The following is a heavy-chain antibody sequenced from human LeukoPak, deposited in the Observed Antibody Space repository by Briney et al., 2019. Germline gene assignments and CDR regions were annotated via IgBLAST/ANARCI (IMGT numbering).Heavy chain of an antibody. V-gene: IGHV3-30*04. CDR3: AGDEAGTNQLDY. CDR2: ISYDGSNK. J-gene: IGHJ4*02. D-gene: IGHD6-19*01. Sequence: GRSPRLSCAASGFTFSSYAMHWVRQAPGKGLEWVAVISYDGSNKYYADSVKGRFTISRDNSKNTLYLQMNSLRAEDTAVYYCAGDEAGTNQLDYWGQGTLVTVSS. CDR1: GFTFSSYA.